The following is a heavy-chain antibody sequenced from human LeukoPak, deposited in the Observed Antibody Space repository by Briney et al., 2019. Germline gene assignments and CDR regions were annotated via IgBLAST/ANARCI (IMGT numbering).Heavy chain of an antibody. CDR3: AKDLGGSYCYFDY. V-gene: IGHV3-20*04. CDR1: GFTFDDYG. Sequence: PGGSLRLSCAASGFTFDDYGMSWVRQAPVKGLEWVSGITWNGGSTTYADSVKGRFTISRDNSKNTLYLQMNSLRAEDTAVYYCAKDLGGSYCYFDYWGQGTLVTVSS. J-gene: IGHJ4*02. CDR2: ITWNGGST. D-gene: IGHD1-26*01.